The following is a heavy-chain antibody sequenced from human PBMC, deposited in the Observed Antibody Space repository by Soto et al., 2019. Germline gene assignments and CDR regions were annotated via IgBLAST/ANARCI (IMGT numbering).Heavy chain of an antibody. CDR2: INAGNGNT. CDR1: GYTFTSYT. Sequence: QVQLVQSGAEVKKPGASVKVSCKASGYTFTSYTMHWERQAPGQRLEWMGWINAGNGNTKYSQKFQGRVTITRDTSASTAYMELSSLRSEDTAVYYCSAGKTTVTTLDYWGQGTLVTVSS. V-gene: IGHV1-3*01. CDR3: SAGKTTVTTLDY. D-gene: IGHD4-17*01. J-gene: IGHJ4*02.